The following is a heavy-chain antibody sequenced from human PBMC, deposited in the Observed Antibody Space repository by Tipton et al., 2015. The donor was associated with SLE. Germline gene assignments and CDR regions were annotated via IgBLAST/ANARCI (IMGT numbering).Heavy chain of an antibody. CDR3: ARGRVSLYFDY. CDR1: GGSFSGYY. D-gene: IGHD2-8*01. CDR2: IYHSGST. J-gene: IGHJ4*02. Sequence: TLSLTCAVYGGSFSGYYWSWIRQPPGKGLEWIGEIYHSGSTNYNPSLKSRVTISVDTSKNQFSLKLSSVTAADTAVYYCARGRVSLYFDYWGQGTLVTVSS. V-gene: IGHV4-34*01.